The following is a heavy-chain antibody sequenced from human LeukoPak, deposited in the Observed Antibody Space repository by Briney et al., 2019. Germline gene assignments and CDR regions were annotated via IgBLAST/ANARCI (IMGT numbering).Heavy chain of an antibody. V-gene: IGHV4-4*07. J-gene: IGHJ4*02. CDR2: IYTSGST. D-gene: IGHD6-6*01. CDR3: ARDRAARPPYYFDY. CDR1: GGSISSYY. Sequence: SETLSLTCTVSGGSISSYYWSWIRQPAGKGLEWIGRIYTSGSTNYNPSLKSRVTMSVDTSKNQFSLKLSSVTAADTAVYYCARDRAARPPYYFDYWGQGTLVTASS.